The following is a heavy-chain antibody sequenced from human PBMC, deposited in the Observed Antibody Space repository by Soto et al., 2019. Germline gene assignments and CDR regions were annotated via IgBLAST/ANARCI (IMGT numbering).Heavy chain of an antibody. V-gene: IGHV4-30-4*01. J-gene: IGHJ4*02. CDR2: IYYSGST. Sequence: QVQLQESGPGLVKPSQTLSLTCSVSGDSISSGYYSWSWIRQPPGKGLEWIGYIYYSGSTYYNPSLKSRVTMSIDTSKNQFSLKLSSVTAADTAVYYCARVPNYDNVWGSYRFFDYWGQGTLVTVSS. CDR3: ARVPNYDNVWGSYRFFDY. CDR1: GDSISSGYYS. D-gene: IGHD3-16*02.